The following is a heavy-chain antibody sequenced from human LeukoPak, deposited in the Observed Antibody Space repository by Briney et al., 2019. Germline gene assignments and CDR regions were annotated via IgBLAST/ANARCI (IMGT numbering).Heavy chain of an antibody. Sequence: GGSLRLSCAASGFSFSEYYLSWIRQAPGKGLEWVSCISSGSSYTNYTDSVKGRFTISSDNAKRSLYLQMNSLTAEDTAVYYCARSGGTYGWFDPWGQGTLVTVSS. V-gene: IGHV3-11*03. J-gene: IGHJ5*02. CDR1: GFSFSEYY. D-gene: IGHD1-26*01. CDR3: ARSGGTYGWFDP. CDR2: ISSGSSYT.